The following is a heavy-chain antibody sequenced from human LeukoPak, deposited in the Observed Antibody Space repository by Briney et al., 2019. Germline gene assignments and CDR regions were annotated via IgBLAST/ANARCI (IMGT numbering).Heavy chain of an antibody. CDR3: AKAQSYYYDTSGYYCYFDY. D-gene: IGHD3-22*01. CDR2: ISGSGGAT. CDR1: GFTFSSYA. J-gene: IGHJ4*02. V-gene: IGHV3-23*01. Sequence: GGSLRLSCAASGFTFSSYAMSWVRQAPGKGLKWVSGISGSGGATYHADSVKGRFTISRDNAKNTLHLQMNSLRAEDTAIYYCAKAQSYYYDTSGYYCYFDYWGQGTLVTVSS.